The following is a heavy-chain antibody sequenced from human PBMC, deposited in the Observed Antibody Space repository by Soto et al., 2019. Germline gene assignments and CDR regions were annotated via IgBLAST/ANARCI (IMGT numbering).Heavy chain of an antibody. Sequence: EVQLVESGGGLIQPGGSLRLSCAASGFAVSSKYMTWVRQAPGKGLEWVSVIYGRGTTYYADSVKGRFTISRDTSKNCLYLQMDSVRAEGTGVYDCVRTTGWPGFDFWGQGTRVTVSS. CDR1: GFAVSSKY. D-gene: IGHD6-19*01. V-gene: IGHV3-53*01. CDR2: IYGRGTT. CDR3: VRTTGWPGFDF. J-gene: IGHJ4*02.